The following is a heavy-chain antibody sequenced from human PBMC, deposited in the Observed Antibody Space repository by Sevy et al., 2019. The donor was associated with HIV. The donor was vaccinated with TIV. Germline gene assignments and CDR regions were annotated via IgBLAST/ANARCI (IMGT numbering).Heavy chain of an antibody. J-gene: IGHJ4*02. CDR2: ITAYNDNR. D-gene: IGHD1-26*01. V-gene: IGHV1-18*01. Sequence: ASVKVSCKASGYTFTSYGINWVRQAPGQGLEWMGWITAYNDNRNYAQKFQDRVTMTTDTSTSTAYMELRSLRSDDTAAYYCARYRGYSGSQHFDYWGQGTLVTVSS. CDR1: GYTFTSYG. CDR3: ARYRGYSGSQHFDY.